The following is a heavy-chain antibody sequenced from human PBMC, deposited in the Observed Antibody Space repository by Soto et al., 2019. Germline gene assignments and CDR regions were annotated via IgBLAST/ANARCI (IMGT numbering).Heavy chain of an antibody. V-gene: IGHV4-31*03. D-gene: IGHD4-17*01. CDR3: ARGQYGETTEVYYYYYMDV. CDR1: GGSISSGGYY. J-gene: IGHJ6*03. Sequence: PSETLSLTCTVSGGSISSGGYYWSWIRQHPGKGLEWIGYIYYSGSTYYNPSLKSRVTISVDTSKNQFSLKLSSVTAADTAVYYCARGQYGETTEVYYYYYMDVWGKGTTVTLSS. CDR2: IYYSGST.